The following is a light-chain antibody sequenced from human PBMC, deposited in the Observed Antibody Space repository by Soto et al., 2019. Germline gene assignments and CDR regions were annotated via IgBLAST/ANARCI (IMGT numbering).Light chain of an antibody. J-gene: IGLJ1*01. CDR3: GTWDSSLSAGEV. V-gene: IGLV1-51*02. Sequence: QSVLTQPPSVSAAPGQKVTISCSGSSSNIGNNYVSWYQQLPGTAPKLLIYENNKRPSGIPDRFSGSKSGTSSTLGITGLQAGDEADDYCGTWDSSLSAGEVFGPGTKLTVL. CDR2: ENN. CDR1: SSNIGNNY.